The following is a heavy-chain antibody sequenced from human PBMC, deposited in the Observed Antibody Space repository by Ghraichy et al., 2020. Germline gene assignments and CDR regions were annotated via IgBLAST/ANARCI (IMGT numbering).Heavy chain of an antibody. Sequence: GGSLRLSCAASGFTFSSYWMSWVRQAPGKGLKWVANIKQDGSEKYYVDSVKGRFTISRDNAKNSLYLQMNSLRAEDTAVYYCARAMDSGQDAFDIWGQGTMVTVSS. V-gene: IGHV3-7*03. D-gene: IGHD1-26*01. CDR3: ARAMDSGQDAFDI. J-gene: IGHJ3*02. CDR1: GFTFSSYW. CDR2: IKQDGSEK.